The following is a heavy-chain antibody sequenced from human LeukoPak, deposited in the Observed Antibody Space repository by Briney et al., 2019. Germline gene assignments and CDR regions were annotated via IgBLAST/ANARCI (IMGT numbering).Heavy chain of an antibody. J-gene: IGHJ6*02. Sequence: GGSLRLSCAASGFIFSSYSMSWVRQAPGKGLEWVSVITGSGGNTYYADSVKGRFTISKNNSKNTVYLQMSSLRVDDTAVYYCAKAASSSWPSYYYGMDVWGQGTTVTVSS. CDR3: AKAASSSWPSYYYGMDV. D-gene: IGHD6-13*01. CDR1: GFIFSSYS. V-gene: IGHV3-23*01. CDR2: ITGSGGNT.